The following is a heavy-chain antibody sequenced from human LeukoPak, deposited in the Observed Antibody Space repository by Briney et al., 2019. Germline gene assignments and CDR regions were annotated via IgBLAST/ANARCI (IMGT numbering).Heavy chain of an antibody. CDR3: ARDLGIYGDYAFDT. CDR2: IYYSGST. V-gene: IGHV4-59*01. J-gene: IGHJ3*02. CDR1: GGSISSYY. D-gene: IGHD4-17*01. Sequence: SETLSLTCTVSGGSISSYYWSWIRQPPGKGLEWIGYIYYSGSTNYNPSLKSRVTISVDTSKNQFSLKLSSVTAADTAVYYCARDLGIYGDYAFDTWGQGTMVTVSS.